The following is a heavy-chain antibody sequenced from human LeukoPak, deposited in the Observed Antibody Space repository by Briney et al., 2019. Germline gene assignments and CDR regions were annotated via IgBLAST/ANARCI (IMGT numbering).Heavy chain of an antibody. CDR3: ATSVRGGDDY. Sequence: GGSLRLSCAASGFTFSSYGMHWVRQAPGKGLEWVAVISYDGSNKYYADSVKGRFTISRDNSKNTLYLQMNSLRAEDTAVYYCATSVRGGDDYWGQGTLVTVSS. CDR2: ISYDGSNK. D-gene: IGHD3-10*01. CDR1: GFTFSSYG. V-gene: IGHV3-30*03. J-gene: IGHJ4*02.